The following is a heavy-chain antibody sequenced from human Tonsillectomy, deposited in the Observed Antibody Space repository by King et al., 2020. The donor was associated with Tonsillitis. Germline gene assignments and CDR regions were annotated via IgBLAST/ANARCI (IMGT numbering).Heavy chain of an antibody. CDR2: VYYSGSP. J-gene: IGHJ4*02. CDR3: ARAGGSYSFDY. D-gene: IGHD1-26*01. Sequence: QLQESGPGLVKPSETLSLTCTVSGDSISTYSWSWIRQPPGKGLEWIAYVYYSGSPNYNPSLKSRVTISVDPSKNQLSLDLSSVTAADTAVYYCARAGGSYSFDYWGQGTLVTVSS. V-gene: IGHV4-59*01. CDR1: GDSISTYS.